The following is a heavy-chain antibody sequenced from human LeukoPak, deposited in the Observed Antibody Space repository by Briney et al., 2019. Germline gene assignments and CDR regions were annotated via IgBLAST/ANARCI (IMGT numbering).Heavy chain of an antibody. CDR1: GYTFTGYY. V-gene: IGHV1-2*02. D-gene: IGHD3-9*01. CDR3: ARTRYFDWLFPPDY. J-gene: IGHJ4*02. CDR2: INPNSGGT. Sequence: ASVKVSCKASGYTFTGYYMHWVRQAPGQGLEWMGWINPNSGGTNYAQKFQGRVTMTRDTSISTAYMELSRLRSDDMAVYYCARTRYFDWLFPPDYWGQGTLVTVSS.